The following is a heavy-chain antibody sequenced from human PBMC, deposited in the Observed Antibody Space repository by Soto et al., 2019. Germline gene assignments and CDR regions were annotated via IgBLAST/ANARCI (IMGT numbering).Heavy chain of an antibody. Sequence: GGSLRLSCSASGFTFSSYAMSWVRQAPGKGLEWVSAISGSGGSTYYADSVKGRFTISRDNSKNTLYLQMNSLRAEDTAVYYCAKDNYYDSSGYPYYYYGMDVWGQGTTVTVSS. CDR1: GFTFSSYA. D-gene: IGHD3-22*01. CDR2: ISGSGGST. CDR3: AKDNYYDSSGYPYYYYGMDV. V-gene: IGHV3-23*01. J-gene: IGHJ6*02.